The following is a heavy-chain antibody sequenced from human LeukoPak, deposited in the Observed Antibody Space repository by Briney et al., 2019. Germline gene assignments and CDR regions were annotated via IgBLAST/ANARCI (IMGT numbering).Heavy chain of an antibody. J-gene: IGHJ3*02. Sequence: PSETLSLTCTVSGGSISSYYWSWIRQPPGKGLEWIGYIYTSGSTNYNPSLKSRVTISVDTSKNQFSLKLSSVTAADTAVYYCARHPYYYDSSGYHDTFDIWGQGTMVTVSS. CDR1: GGSISSYY. D-gene: IGHD3-22*01. CDR3: ARHPYYYDSSGYHDTFDI. V-gene: IGHV4-4*09. CDR2: IYTSGST.